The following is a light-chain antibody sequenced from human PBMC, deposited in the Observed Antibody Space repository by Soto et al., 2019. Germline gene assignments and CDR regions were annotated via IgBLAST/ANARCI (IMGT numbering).Light chain of an antibody. CDR2: DDN. V-gene: IGLV1-51*01. CDR1: SSNIGNNY. J-gene: IGLJ2*01. CDR3: GTWDNSLGAGV. Sequence: QSVLTQPPSVSAAPGQTVTISCSGTSSNIGNNYVAWYQQLPGTAPKLLLYDDNRRPSGIPDRFSASKSGTSATLAITGLQAGDEADYYCGTWDNSLGAGVFGGGTKVTVL.